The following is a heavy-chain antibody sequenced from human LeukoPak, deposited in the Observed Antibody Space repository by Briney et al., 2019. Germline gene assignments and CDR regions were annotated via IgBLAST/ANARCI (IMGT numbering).Heavy chain of an antibody. J-gene: IGHJ4*02. D-gene: IGHD3-22*01. CDR3: ARHVYYDSGFDY. CDR1: GGSVTSTNW. V-gene: IGHV4-4*02. Sequence: SGTLSLTCGVSGGSVTSTNWWTWVRQPPGKGLEWIGEVHLDGRTNYNPSLKSRLTMSVDLSENHISLKLTSVTAADTAVYYCARHVYYDSGFDYWGQGTLVTVSS. CDR2: VHLDGRT.